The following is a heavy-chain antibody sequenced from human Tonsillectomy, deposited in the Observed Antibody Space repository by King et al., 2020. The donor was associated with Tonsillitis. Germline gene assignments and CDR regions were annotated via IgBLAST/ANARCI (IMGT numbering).Heavy chain of an antibody. CDR3: AKDPYCSSISCYSEAFDY. D-gene: IGHD2-2*02. CDR1: GCTFRSYA. V-gene: IGHV3-23*04. CDR2: ISGSGGSK. J-gene: IGHJ4*02. Sequence: EVQLVESGGGLVQPGGSLRLSCAASGCTFRSYAMSWVRQAPGKGLEWVSAISGSGGSKYYADSVKGRFTISRDKSKNTLYLQMNSLRVEDTAVYYCAKDPYCSSISCYSEAFDYWGQGTLVTVSS.